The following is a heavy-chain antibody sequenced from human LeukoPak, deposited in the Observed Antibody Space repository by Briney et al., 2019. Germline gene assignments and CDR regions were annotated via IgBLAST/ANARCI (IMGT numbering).Heavy chain of an antibody. V-gene: IGHV4-61*01. CDR2: IYYSGST. J-gene: IGHJ4*02. CDR1: GGSVSSGSYY. Sequence: PSETLFLTCTVSGGSVSSGSYYWSWIRQPPGKGLEWIGYIYYSGSTNYNPSLKSRVTISVDTSKNQFSLKLSSVTAADTAVYYCARGNYGDYVFDYWGQGTLVAVSS. D-gene: IGHD4-17*01. CDR3: ARGNYGDYVFDY.